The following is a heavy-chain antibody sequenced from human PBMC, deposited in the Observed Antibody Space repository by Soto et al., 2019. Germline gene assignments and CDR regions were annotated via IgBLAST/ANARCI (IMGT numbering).Heavy chain of an antibody. D-gene: IGHD3-22*01. CDR3: ARVPGTGYYDSSGYYYD. V-gene: IGHV3-74*01. J-gene: IGHJ4*02. CDR2: INSDGSST. Sequence: EVQLVESGGGLVQPGGSLRLSCAASGFTLSSYWMHWVRQAPGKGLVWVSRINSDGSSTSYADSVKGRFTISRDNAKNRLYLQMNSLRAEDTAVYYCARVPGTGYYDSSGYYYDWGQGTLVTVSS. CDR1: GFTLSSYW.